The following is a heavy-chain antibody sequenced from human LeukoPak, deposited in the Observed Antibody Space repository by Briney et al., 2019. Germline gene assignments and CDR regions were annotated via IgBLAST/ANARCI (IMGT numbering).Heavy chain of an antibody. CDR1: GGSFSGYY. J-gene: IGHJ3*02. V-gene: IGHV4-34*01. CDR2: INHSGST. Sequence: SETLSLTCAVYGGSFSGYYWSWIRQPPGKGLEWIGEINHSGSTNYNPSLKSRVTISVDTSKNQFSLRLSSLTAADTAVYYCASSATYYYDSSGYYYPHDAFDIWGQGTMVTVSS. D-gene: IGHD3-22*01. CDR3: ASSATYYYDSSGYYYPHDAFDI.